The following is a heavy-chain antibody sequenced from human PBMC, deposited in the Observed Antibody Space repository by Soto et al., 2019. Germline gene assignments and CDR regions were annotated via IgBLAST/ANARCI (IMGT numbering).Heavy chain of an antibody. Sequence: QVQLQESGPGLVKPSQTLSLTCTVSGGSISSGDYYWSWIRQPPGKGLEWIGYIYYSGSTYYNPSLKSRVTISVDTSKNQFSLKLSSVTAADTAVYYCARGIPCSSTSCYGTIWFGERRGYWYFDLWGRGTLVTVSS. CDR3: ARGIPCSSTSCYGTIWFGERRGYWYFDL. V-gene: IGHV4-30-4*01. D-gene: IGHD2-2*01. CDR1: GGSISSGDYY. CDR2: IYYSGST. J-gene: IGHJ2*01.